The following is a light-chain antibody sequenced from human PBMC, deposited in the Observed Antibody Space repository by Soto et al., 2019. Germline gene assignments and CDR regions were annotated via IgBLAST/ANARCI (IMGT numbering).Light chain of an antibody. Sequence: EIVLTQSPGTLSLSPGERATLSCRASQSVGNNLAWYQQKPGQAPRLLIVGSFARATGIPARFSGSGSGSEFTLTISGLQSEDFAVYYCQQYNDRPPITFGQGTRLEIK. CDR2: GSF. CDR1: QSVGNN. V-gene: IGKV3-15*01. J-gene: IGKJ5*01. CDR3: QQYNDRPPIT.